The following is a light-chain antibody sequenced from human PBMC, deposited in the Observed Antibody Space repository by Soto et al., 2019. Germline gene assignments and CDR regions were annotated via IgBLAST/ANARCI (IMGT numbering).Light chain of an antibody. CDR1: QSPINY. CDR2: GAS. Sequence: EIVVTQYKTTLSSSPGDRVTLSCLASQSPINYLAWYQQKPGQTPRLLIYGASSRATGIPDRFSGSASGTEFTLTISSLQSEDFTVYYCQQYYRCPLTFGQRTKVDI. V-gene: IGKV3D-15*01. J-gene: IGKJ1*01. CDR3: QQYYRCPLT.